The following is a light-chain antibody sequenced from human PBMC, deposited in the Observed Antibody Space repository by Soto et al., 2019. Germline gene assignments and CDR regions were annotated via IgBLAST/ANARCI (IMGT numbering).Light chain of an antibody. CDR3: PTGKASRSGGV. CDR1: SSNIGRNF. J-gene: IGLJ3*02. V-gene: IGLV1-47*01. CDR2: KND. Sequence: QSVVSQPPSASGTPGQRVTVSCSGRSSNIGRNFVYWYQQFPGTAPKLLIFKNDQRPSGVPDRFSGSKSGTSASLAISGLGSEEEADYSWPTGKASRSGGVFGGGT.